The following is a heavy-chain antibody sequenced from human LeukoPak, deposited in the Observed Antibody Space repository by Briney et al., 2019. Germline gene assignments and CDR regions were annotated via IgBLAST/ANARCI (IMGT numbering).Heavy chain of an antibody. CDR2: FDPEDGET. CDR1: GYTLTELS. Sequence: ASVKVSCKVSGYTLTELSMHWVRQAPGKGPEWMGGFDPEDGETIYAQKFQGRVTMTEDTSTDTAYMELSSLRSEDTAVYYCATEPFDYGVTEDYFDYWGQGTLVTVSS. J-gene: IGHJ4*02. CDR3: ATEPFDYGVTEDYFDY. D-gene: IGHD4-17*01. V-gene: IGHV1-24*01.